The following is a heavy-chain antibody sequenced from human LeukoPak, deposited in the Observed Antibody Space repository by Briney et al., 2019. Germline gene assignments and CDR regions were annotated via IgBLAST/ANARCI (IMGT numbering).Heavy chain of an antibody. CDR2: IYYSGST. CDR1: GGSISSSSYY. D-gene: IGHD2-2*01. Sequence: SETLSLTCTVSGGSISSSSYYWGWIRQPPGKGLEWIVSIYYSGSTYYNQSLKSRVTISIDTSKNQFSLKLTSVTAADTAMYYCARMKGVVVIPTARPTFYFDCWGQGTLVTVSS. V-gene: IGHV4-39*01. J-gene: IGHJ4*02. CDR3: ARMKGVVVIPTARPTFYFDC.